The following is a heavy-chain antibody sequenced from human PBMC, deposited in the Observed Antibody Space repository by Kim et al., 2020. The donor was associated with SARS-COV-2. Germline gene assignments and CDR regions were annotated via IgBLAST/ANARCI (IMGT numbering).Heavy chain of an antibody. J-gene: IGHJ6*01. V-gene: IGHV3-33*01. CDR1: GFTFSGNG. Sequence: GGSLRLSCAASGFTFSGNGIHWVRQAPGKGLEWVALIWNDGSKKDYLDSVQGRFTISRDKPKNIAHLQMDSLRVEDTGVYYCARDGWSAERGRTLDVCG. CDR2: IWNDGSKK. D-gene: IGHD3-10*01. CDR3: ARDGWSAERGRTLDV.